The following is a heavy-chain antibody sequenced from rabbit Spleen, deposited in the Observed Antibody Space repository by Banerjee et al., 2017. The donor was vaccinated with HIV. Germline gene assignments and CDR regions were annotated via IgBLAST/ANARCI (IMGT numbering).Heavy chain of an antibody. CDR2: IYAGSGSA. V-gene: IGHV1S45*01. CDR1: GFSFSSSYY. Sequence: QEQLVESGGGLVQPEGSLTLTCTASGFSFSSSYYMCWVRQAPGKGLEWIACIYAGSGSAYYASWAKGRFTISKTSSTTVTLQVTSLTAADTATYFCARADRSSAWASNLWGQGTLVTVS. J-gene: IGHJ4*01. CDR3: ARADRSSAWASNL. D-gene: IGHD1-1*01.